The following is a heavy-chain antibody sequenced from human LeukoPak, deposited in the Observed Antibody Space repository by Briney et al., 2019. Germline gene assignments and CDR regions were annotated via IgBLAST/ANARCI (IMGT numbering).Heavy chain of an antibody. CDR2: IIPILGIA. Sequence: SVKVSCKASGGTFSSYAISWVRQAPGQGLEWMGRIIPILGIANYAQKFQGRVTITADKSTSTAYMELSSLRSEDTAVYYCAKGIGSYPVEPFDYWGQGTLVTVSS. V-gene: IGHV1-69*04. CDR1: GGTFSSYA. J-gene: IGHJ4*02. CDR3: AKGIGSYPVEPFDY. D-gene: IGHD1-26*01.